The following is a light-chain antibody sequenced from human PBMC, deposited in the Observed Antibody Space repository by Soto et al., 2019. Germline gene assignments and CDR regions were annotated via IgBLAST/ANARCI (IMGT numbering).Light chain of an antibody. J-gene: IGKJ1*01. CDR3: QQYGSSPRT. CDR2: GAS. Sequence: EILLTQSPGTLSLSPGERATLSCGASQSVSSSYLAWYQQKPGQAPRLLIYGASGRATGIPDRFSGSGSGTDFTLTISRLQTEDFAVYYCQQYGSSPRTFGHGTKVDIK. V-gene: IGKV3-20*01. CDR1: QSVSSSY.